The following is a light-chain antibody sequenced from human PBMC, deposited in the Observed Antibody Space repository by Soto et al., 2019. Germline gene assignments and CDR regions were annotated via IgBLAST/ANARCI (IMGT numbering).Light chain of an antibody. J-gene: IGKJ1*01. CDR2: DAS. V-gene: IGKV1-5*01. CDR3: HHRRT. CDR1: QNINNW. Sequence: DIQMTQSPSTLSASIGDRVTITCRASQNINNWIAWYQQKPGKSPKFLIYDASTWETGVPSRFSGSGFGTEFSLTIRSLQPDDCGSYYCHHRRTVGQGPKVEMK.